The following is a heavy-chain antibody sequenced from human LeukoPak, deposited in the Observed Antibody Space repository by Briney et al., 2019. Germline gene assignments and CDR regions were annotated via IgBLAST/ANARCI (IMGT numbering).Heavy chain of an antibody. Sequence: TGGSLRLSCAASGFTFSSYAMHWVRQAPGKGLEWVAVISYDGSNKYYADSVKGRFTISRDNTKNTLYLQMNSLRAEGTAVYYCARVKRSSSWYVFDYWGQGTLVTVSS. CDR3: ARVKRSSSWYVFDY. V-gene: IGHV3-30*04. D-gene: IGHD6-13*01. CDR1: GFTFSSYA. J-gene: IGHJ4*02. CDR2: ISYDGSNK.